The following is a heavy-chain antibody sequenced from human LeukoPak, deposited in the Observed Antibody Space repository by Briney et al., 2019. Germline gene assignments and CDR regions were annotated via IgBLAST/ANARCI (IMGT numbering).Heavy chain of an antibody. CDR3: ARGARYSSSFDP. V-gene: IGHV4-59*01. Sequence: PAETLSLTCTVSNGSISGYFWNWIRQPPGKRLEWIGYTYHSGSTNYNPSLENRVTISSDTSNNHLSLKMTSVTAADTAVYYCARGARYSSSFDPWGQGTLVTVSS. CDR2: TYHSGST. CDR1: NGSISGYF. J-gene: IGHJ5*02. D-gene: IGHD6-6*01.